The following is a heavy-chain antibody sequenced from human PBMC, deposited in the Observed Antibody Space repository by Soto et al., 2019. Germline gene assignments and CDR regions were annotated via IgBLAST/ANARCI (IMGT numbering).Heavy chain of an antibody. CDR2: IYSSGSP. Sequence: SETLSLTCTVSGASISSSGYYWGWIRQPPGQELEWIASIYSSGSPYYNPSLKSRVTISVDTSKNQFSLKLSSVTAADTAVYFCARSVAVPGAHIDYWGQGTKVTVSS. V-gene: IGHV4-39*07. CDR3: ARSVAVPGAHIDY. D-gene: IGHD6-19*01. CDR1: GASISSSGYY. J-gene: IGHJ4*02.